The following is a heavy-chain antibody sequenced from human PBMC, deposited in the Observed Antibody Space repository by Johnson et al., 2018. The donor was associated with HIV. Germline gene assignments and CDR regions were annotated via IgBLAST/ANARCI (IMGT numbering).Heavy chain of an antibody. CDR2: IKSKTDGGTT. CDR1: GITFSSYA. J-gene: IGHJ3*02. V-gene: IGHV3-15*01. CDR3: TTDQLQQLVHDAFDI. Sequence: VQLVESGGGLEQPGGSLRLSCAASGITFSSYAMSWVRQAPGKGLEWVGRIKSKTDGGTTDYAAPVKGRFTISRDDSKNTLYLQMNSLKTEDTAVYYCTTDQLQQLVHDAFDIWGQGTMVTVSS. D-gene: IGHD6-13*01.